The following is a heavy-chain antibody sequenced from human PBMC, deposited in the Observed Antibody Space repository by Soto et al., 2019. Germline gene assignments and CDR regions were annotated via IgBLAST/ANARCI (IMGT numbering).Heavy chain of an antibody. Sequence: ASVKVSCKASGGTFSSYAISWVRQAPGQGLEWMGGIIPIFGTANYAQKFQGRVTITADKSTSTAYMELSSLRSEDTAVYYCARGYSSRLYYFDYWGQGTRVTVSS. J-gene: IGHJ4*02. D-gene: IGHD6-13*01. CDR2: IIPIFGTA. V-gene: IGHV1-69*06. CDR3: ARGYSSRLYYFDY. CDR1: GGTFSSYA.